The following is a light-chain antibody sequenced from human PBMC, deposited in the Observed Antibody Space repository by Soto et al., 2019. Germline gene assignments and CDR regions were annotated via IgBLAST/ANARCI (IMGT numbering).Light chain of an antibody. V-gene: IGKV1-39*01. CDR3: QQSYSNPRT. Sequence: SASVGDRVTITCRASQSISSYLNWYRQKPGKAPKLLIYAASSLQSGVPSRFSGSGSGTDFTLTISSLQPEDFATYYCQQSYSNPRTFGQGTKVDIK. CDR2: AAS. J-gene: IGKJ1*01. CDR1: QSISSY.